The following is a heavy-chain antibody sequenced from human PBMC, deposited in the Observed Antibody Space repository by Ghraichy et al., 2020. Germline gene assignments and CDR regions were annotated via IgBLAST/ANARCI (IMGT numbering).Heavy chain of an antibody. CDR3: ARHLPTNYGDYFGVGRYFDL. CDR1: GGSISSSSYY. D-gene: IGHD4-17*01. V-gene: IGHV4-39*01. Sequence: SETLSLTCTVSGGSISSSSYYWGWIRQPPGKGLEWIGSIYYSGSTYYNPSLKSRVTISVDTSKNQFSLKLSSVTAADTAVYYCARHLPTNYGDYFGVGRYFDLWGRGTLVTVSS. CDR2: IYYSGST. J-gene: IGHJ2*01.